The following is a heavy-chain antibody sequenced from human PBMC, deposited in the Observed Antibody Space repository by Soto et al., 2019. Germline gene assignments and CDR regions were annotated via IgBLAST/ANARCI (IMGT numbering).Heavy chain of an antibody. CDR2: IYYSGST. Sequence: SETRSLERRVGRDSISRWYSNWIQQPPGKGLEWIGYIYYSGSTNYNPPLKSRVTISVDMSKNQFSLKLSSVTAADTAVYYCARDNRVSPFKYCSSTSCHNWFDPWGQGTLVTVSS. V-gene: IGHV4-59*01. D-gene: IGHD2-2*01. CDR1: RDSISRWY. J-gene: IGHJ5*02. CDR3: ARDNRVSPFKYCSSTSCHNWFDP.